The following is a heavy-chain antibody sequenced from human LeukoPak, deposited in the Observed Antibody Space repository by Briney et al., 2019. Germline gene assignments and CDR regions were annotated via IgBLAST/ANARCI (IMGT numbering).Heavy chain of an antibody. D-gene: IGHD6-6*01. CDR1: GFTFSDYS. Sequence: GGSLRLSCAASGFTFSDYSMNWVRQAPGKGLEWVSSISGSRSYIYYADSVKGRFTISRDNAKNSLYLQMNSLRAEDDTAVYYCARGFGSSIPYSYYYYLDVWGKGTTVTVSS. J-gene: IGHJ6*03. CDR3: ARGFGSSIPYSYYYYLDV. V-gene: IGHV3-21*01. CDR2: ISGSRSYI.